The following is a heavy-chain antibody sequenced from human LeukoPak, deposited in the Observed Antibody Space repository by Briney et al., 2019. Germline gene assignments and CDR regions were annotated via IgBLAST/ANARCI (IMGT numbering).Heavy chain of an antibody. J-gene: IGHJ4*02. CDR1: GFTFSNAW. CDR2: IKSKSDSGTT. Sequence: GGSLRLSCATSGFTFSNAWMSWVRQAPGKGLEWVARIKSKSDSGTTDYAAPVKGRFTISRDDSKNTLYLQMNSLKTEDTAVYYCTTYSSGWFWGQGNLVTVSS. CDR3: TTYSSGWF. V-gene: IGHV3-15*01. D-gene: IGHD6-19*01.